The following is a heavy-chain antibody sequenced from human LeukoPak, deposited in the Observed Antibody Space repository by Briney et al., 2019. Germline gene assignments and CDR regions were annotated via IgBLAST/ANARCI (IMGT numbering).Heavy chain of an antibody. Sequence: GGSLRLSCAASGFTFSSYSMNWVRQAPGKGLEWVSSISSSSSYIYYADSVKGRFTISRDNAKNSLYLQMNSLRAEDTAVYYCARGPTITMGSFDYWGQGTLVTVSS. D-gene: IGHD3-10*01. V-gene: IGHV3-21*01. CDR2: ISSSSSYI. CDR3: ARGPTITMGSFDY. J-gene: IGHJ4*02. CDR1: GFTFSSYS.